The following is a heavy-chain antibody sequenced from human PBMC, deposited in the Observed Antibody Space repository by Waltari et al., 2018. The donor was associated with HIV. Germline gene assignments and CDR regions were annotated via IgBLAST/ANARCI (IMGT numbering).Heavy chain of an antibody. V-gene: IGHV3-9*01. CDR2: ISWKSGVI. J-gene: IGHJ5*02. CDR3: ARGPMYKWFDP. CDR1: GFRFADYA. Sequence: DVQLVESGGDLVQPGGSLRLSCAASGFRFADYAMHWVRQAPGKGLEGGSGISWKSGVIAYADSVRGRFTISRDNAKNSLYLQMNSLRAEDTAFYYCARGPMYKWFDPWGQGTLVTVSS. D-gene: IGHD3-10*02.